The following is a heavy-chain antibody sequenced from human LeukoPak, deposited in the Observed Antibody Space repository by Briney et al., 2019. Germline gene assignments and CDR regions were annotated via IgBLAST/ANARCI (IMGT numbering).Heavy chain of an antibody. Sequence: GGSLRLSCAASGFTVSSNYMSWVRQAPGKGLEWVSVIYSGGSTYYAGSVKGRFTISRDNSKNTLYPQMNSLRVEDTAVYYCARDPGYNNLDWGQGTLVTVSS. CDR2: IYSGGST. CDR1: GFTVSSNY. J-gene: IGHJ4*02. CDR3: ARDPGYNNLD. V-gene: IGHV3-53*01. D-gene: IGHD5-24*01.